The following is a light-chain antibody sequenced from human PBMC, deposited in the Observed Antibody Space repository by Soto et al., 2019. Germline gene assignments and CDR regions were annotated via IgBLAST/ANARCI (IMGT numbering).Light chain of an antibody. CDR2: GAS. CDR3: QQYGSSPIT. J-gene: IGKJ5*01. CDR1: QSVSSSY. Sequence: EIVLTQSPGTLSLSPGERATLSCRASQSVSSSYLAWYQQKPGQAPRLLIYGASSRATGIPDRFSGRGSGSGFTLTISSLEPEDVAVYYCQQYGSSPITFGKRTRLEIK. V-gene: IGKV3-20*01.